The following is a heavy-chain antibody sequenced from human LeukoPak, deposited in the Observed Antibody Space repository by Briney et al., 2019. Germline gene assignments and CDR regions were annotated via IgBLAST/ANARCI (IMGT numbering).Heavy chain of an antibody. CDR2: IHNSET. V-gene: IGHV4-59*08. CDR3: ARYGGYYFDY. CDR1: GGSISTYY. Sequence: QASETLSLTCTVPGGSISTYYWTWVRQPPGKGLEWIGYIHNSETNSKPSLKSRVTISVDTSKNQSSLRLSSVTAADTAVYYCARYGGYYFDYWGQGTLVIVSS. J-gene: IGHJ4*02. D-gene: IGHD3-16*01.